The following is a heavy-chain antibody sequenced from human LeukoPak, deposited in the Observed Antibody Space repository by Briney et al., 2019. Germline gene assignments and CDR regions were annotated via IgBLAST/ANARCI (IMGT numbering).Heavy chain of an antibody. Sequence: GGSLRLSCAASGFTFSSYAMHWVRQAPGKGLEWVAVISYDGSNQYYADSVKGRFTISRDNSKNTLYLQMNSLRAEDTAVYYCPRDIGYSGSHYFDYWGQGTLVTVSS. CDR1: GFTFSSYA. V-gene: IGHV3-30*04. J-gene: IGHJ4*02. CDR3: PRDIGYSGSHYFDY. CDR2: ISYDGSNQ. D-gene: IGHD1-26*01.